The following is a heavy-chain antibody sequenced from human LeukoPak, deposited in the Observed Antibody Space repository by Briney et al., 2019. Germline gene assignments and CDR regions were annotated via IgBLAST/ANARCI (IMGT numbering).Heavy chain of an antibody. D-gene: IGHD1-1*01. Sequence: GGSLRLSCSASGFTFSSYAMHWVRQAPGKGLEYVSGISSNGGSTYYADSVKGRFTISRDNSKNTLYLQMSSLRAEDTAVYYCVKGATGSTGTPDYWGQGTLGTVSS. J-gene: IGHJ4*02. CDR3: VKGATGSTGTPDY. V-gene: IGHV3-64D*09. CDR1: GFTFSSYA. CDR2: ISSNGGST.